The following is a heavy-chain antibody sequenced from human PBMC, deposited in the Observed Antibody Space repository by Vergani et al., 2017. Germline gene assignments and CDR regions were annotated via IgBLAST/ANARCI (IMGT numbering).Heavy chain of an antibody. CDR1: GGSISSGSYY. Sequence: QVQLQESGPGLVKPSQTLSLTCTVSGGSISSGSYYWSWLRQPAWKGLEWIGRIYTSGSTTYNPSLKSRVTISVDTSKNQFSLKLSSVTAADTAVYYCACQRGYSGYQYYWGQGTLVTVSS. J-gene: IGHJ4*02. CDR2: IYTSGST. D-gene: IGHD5-12*01. CDR3: ACQRGYSGYQYY. V-gene: IGHV4-61*02.